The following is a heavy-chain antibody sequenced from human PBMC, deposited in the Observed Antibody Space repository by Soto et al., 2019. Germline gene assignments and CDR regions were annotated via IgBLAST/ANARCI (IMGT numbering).Heavy chain of an antibody. CDR2: IYYSGST. CDR3: ARGIAAAGFDY. V-gene: IGHV4-61*01. J-gene: IGHJ4*02. CDR1: GGSVSSGSYY. Sequence: SETLSLTCTVSGGSVSSGSYYWSWLRQPPGQGLEWIGYIYYSGSTNYNPSLKSRVTISVDTSKNQFSLKLSSVTAADTAVYYCARGIAAAGFDYWGQGTLVTVSS. D-gene: IGHD6-13*01.